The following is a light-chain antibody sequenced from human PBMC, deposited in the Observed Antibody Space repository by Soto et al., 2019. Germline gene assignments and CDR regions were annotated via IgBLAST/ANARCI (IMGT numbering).Light chain of an antibody. CDR1: QSVSSN. V-gene: IGKV3-15*01. J-gene: IGKJ1*01. CDR3: QQYNNWPPWT. CDR2: GAS. Sequence: EVVMTQSPTTLFVSPGERATLSCRASQSVSSNLACYQQKPGQAPRLLIYGASTRATGIPARFSGSGSGTEFTLTISSLQSEDFALYYCQQYNNWPPWTFGQGTKVEIK.